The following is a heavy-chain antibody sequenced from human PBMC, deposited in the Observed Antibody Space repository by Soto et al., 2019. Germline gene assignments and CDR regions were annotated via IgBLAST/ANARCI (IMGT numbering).Heavy chain of an antibody. CDR1: GGTFSSYA. V-gene: IGHV1-69*01. CDR2: IIPIFGTA. J-gene: IGHJ3*02. CDR3: ARGTLTGYYNPDAFDI. Sequence: QVQLVQSGAEVKKPGSSVKVSCKASGGTFSSYAISWVRQAPGQGLEWMGGIIPIFGTANYAQKFQGRVTITADESTSAAYMELSSLRSEDTAVYYCARGTLTGYYNPDAFDIWGQGTMVTVSS. D-gene: IGHD3-9*01.